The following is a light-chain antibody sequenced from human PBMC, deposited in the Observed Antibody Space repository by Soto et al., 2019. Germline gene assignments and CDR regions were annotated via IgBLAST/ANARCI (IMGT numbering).Light chain of an antibody. V-gene: IGKV1-5*03. CDR1: QSISIW. CDR3: QQYNSDST. J-gene: IGKJ1*01. CDR2: KAS. Sequence: IQMTQSPSTLSASVGDRVTITCRASQSISIWLAWYQQKPGKAPKLLIYKASSLESEVPSRFSGSGFGTAFTLTINTLQTDDSATYYCQQYNSDSTFGQGTKVQMK.